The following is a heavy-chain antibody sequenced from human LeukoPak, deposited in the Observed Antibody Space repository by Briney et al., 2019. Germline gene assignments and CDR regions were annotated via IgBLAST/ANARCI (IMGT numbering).Heavy chain of an antibody. CDR1: GFTFSSYS. J-gene: IGHJ4*02. V-gene: IGHV3-48*04. CDR3: ARQGADV. Sequence: GGSLRLSCAASGFTFSSYSMNWVRQAPGEGLEWVSYISSSSSTIYYADSVKGRFTISRDNAQNSLYLQTNSLRAEDTAMYYCARQGADVWGQGSLVTVSS. CDR2: ISSSSSTI. D-gene: IGHD3-16*01.